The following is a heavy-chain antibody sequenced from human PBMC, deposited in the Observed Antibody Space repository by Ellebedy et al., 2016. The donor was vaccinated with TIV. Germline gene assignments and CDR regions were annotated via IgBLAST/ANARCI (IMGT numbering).Heavy chain of an antibody. CDR1: GYTFTNHG. J-gene: IGHJ4*02. V-gene: IGHV1-18*01. Sequence: AASVKVSCKGSGYTFTNHGITWVRQAPGQGLEGMGWVSAYNGDIKYAQKFQDRVTMTTDTSTSSGYMELRSLRSDDTAVYFCATGRSMIRGFDYWGQGTLVTVSS. CDR3: ATGRSMIRGFDY. CDR2: VSAYNGDI. D-gene: IGHD3-10*01.